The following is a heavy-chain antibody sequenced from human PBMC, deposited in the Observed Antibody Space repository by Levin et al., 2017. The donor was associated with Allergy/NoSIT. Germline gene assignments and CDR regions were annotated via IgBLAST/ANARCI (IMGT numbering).Heavy chain of an antibody. J-gene: IGHJ4*02. CDR2: IKSKTDGGTT. CDR3: RGITMVRGVSDY. D-gene: IGHD3-10*01. CDR1: GFTFSNAW. Sequence: GGSLRLSCAASGFTFSNAWMSWVRQAPGKGLEWVGRIKSKTDGGTTDYAAPVKGRSTISRDDSKNTLYLQMNSLKTEDTAVYYCRGITMVRGVSDYWGQGTLVTVSS. V-gene: IGHV3-15*01.